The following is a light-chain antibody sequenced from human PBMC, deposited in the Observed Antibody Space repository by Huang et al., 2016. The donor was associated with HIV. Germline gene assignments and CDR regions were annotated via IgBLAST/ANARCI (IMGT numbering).Light chain of an antibody. Sequence: EIILTLSPATLSLSPGERATLSCRASQSVGSYLAWYQQKPGQAPRLLIYDASNRATGIPARFSGGGSGTDFTLTIRGLEPDDFAVYFCQQRSNRTPTTFGQGTKVE. CDR3: QQRSNRTPTT. CDR2: DAS. V-gene: IGKV3-11*01. CDR1: QSVGSY. J-gene: IGKJ1*01.